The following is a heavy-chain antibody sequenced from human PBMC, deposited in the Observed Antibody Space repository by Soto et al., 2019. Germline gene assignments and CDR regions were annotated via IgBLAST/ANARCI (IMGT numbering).Heavy chain of an antibody. CDR1: GFTFSNAW. J-gene: IGHJ4*02. V-gene: IGHV3-15*07. Sequence: EVQLVESGGGLVKPGGSLRLSCAASGFTFSNAWMNWVRQAPGKGLEWVGRIKGKTDGGTTDYAAPVKGRFTISRDDSKNTLYLQMNSLKTEDTAVYYCTTADYYDSSGLDYWGQGTLVTVSS. CDR2: IKGKTDGGTT. D-gene: IGHD3-22*01. CDR3: TTADYYDSSGLDY.